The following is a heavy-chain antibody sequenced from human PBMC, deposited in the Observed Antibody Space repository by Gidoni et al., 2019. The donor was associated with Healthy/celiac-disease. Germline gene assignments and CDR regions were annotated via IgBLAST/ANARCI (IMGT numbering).Heavy chain of an antibody. CDR2: ISYDGSNK. J-gene: IGHJ4*02. D-gene: IGHD5-12*01. CDR3: AKGGDGYNWFFDY. CDR1: GCTFSSYG. V-gene: IGHV3-30*18. Sequence: QVQLVESGGGVVQPGTCLRLSCAASGCTFSSYGMHWVRQAPGKGLEWVAVISYDGSNKYYADSVKGRFTISRDNSKNTLYLQMNSLRAEDTAVYYCAKGGDGYNWFFDYWGQGTLVTVSS.